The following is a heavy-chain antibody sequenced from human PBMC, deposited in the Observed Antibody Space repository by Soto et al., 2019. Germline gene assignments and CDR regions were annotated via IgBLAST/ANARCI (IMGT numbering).Heavy chain of an antibody. V-gene: IGHV2-5*02. J-gene: IGHJ4*02. Sequence: QITLKESGPTLVKPTQTLTLTCTFSGFSLSTSGVGVGWICQPPGKALEWLALIYWDDDKRYSPSLKSRLTITKDTSKNQVVLTLTNMDPVDTATYYCAHIKSSGWVDYWGQGTPVTVSS. CDR1: GFSLSTSGVG. CDR2: IYWDDDK. CDR3: AHIKSSGWVDY. D-gene: IGHD6-19*01.